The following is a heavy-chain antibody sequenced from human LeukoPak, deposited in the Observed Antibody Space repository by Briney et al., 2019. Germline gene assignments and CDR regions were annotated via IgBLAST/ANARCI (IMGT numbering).Heavy chain of an antibody. J-gene: IGHJ5*02. V-gene: IGHV3-21*01. CDR1: GFTFSSYS. CDR2: ISSSSSYI. D-gene: IGHD3-10*01. Sequence: GGSLRLSCAAPGFTFSSYSMNWVRQAPGKGLEWVSSISSSSSYIYYADSVKGRFTISRDNAKNSLYLQMNSLRAEDTAVYYCARDSMVRGVRNWFDPWGQGTLVTVSS. CDR3: ARDSMVRGVRNWFDP.